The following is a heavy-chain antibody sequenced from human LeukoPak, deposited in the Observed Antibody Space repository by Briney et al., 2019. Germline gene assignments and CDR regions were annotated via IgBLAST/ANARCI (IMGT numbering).Heavy chain of an antibody. CDR3: VKDRSIAAPNNDFFDS. CDR1: GFTFSSYT. CDR2: ISSNGATT. V-gene: IGHV3-64D*06. D-gene: IGHD6-6*01. J-gene: IGHJ4*02. Sequence: GGSLRLSCAASGFTFSSYTMSWVRQAPGKGLEFVSHISSNGATTYYADSVKGRFTISRDNSKNTLYLQMSSLRADDTAVYYCVKDRSIAAPNNDFFDSWGQGALVTVSS.